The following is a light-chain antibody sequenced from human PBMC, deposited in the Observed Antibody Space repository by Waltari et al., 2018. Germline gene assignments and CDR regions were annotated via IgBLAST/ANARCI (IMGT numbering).Light chain of an antibody. V-gene: IGKV3-20*01. CDR2: STS. J-gene: IGKJ4*01. Sequence: IVLTQSPGTLSLSAGERATPSCRASQSVTSHSLTWYQQKLGQAPRLLIYSTSTRATGIPDRFSGSGSGTAFTLTLSRLEPEAFAVYYCQQYDGEVVTFGGGTKVEI. CDR1: QSVTSHS. CDR3: QQYDGEVVT.